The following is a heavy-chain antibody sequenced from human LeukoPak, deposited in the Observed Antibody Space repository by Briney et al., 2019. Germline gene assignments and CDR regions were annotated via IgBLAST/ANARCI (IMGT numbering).Heavy chain of an antibody. CDR3: AKDGLWFGETFDP. CDR1: GFTFSSYA. J-gene: IGHJ5*02. CDR2: ISGSGGST. D-gene: IGHD3-10*01. Sequence: TGGSLGLSCAASGFTFSSYAMSWVRQAPGKGLEWVSAISGSGGSTYYADSVKGRFTISRDNSKNTLYLQMNSLRAEDTAVYYCAKDGLWFGETFDPWGQGTLVTVSS. V-gene: IGHV3-23*01.